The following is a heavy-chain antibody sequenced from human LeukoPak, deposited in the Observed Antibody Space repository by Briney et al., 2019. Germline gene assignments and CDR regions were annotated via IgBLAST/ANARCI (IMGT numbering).Heavy chain of an antibody. V-gene: IGHV1-2*02. Sequence: PWASVKVSCKASGYTFTGYYMHWVRQAPGQGLEWMGWINHNGGGTNYAQNFQGRVTMTRDTSISTAYLELSRLGSDDTAVYYCARGQRLWFGERNRRGAFDIWGQETMVTVSS. J-gene: IGHJ3*02. D-gene: IGHD3-10*01. CDR2: INHNGGGT. CDR1: GYTFTGYY. CDR3: ARGQRLWFGERNRRGAFDI.